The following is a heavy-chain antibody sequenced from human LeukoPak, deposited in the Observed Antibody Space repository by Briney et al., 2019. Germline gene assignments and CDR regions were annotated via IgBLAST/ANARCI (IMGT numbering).Heavy chain of an antibody. V-gene: IGHV3-23*01. CDR1: GFTFSTYA. J-gene: IGHJ6*02. CDR2: ISGSGGST. D-gene: IGHD3-22*01. CDR3: AKDFYDSSGGRDYYGMDV. Sequence: GGSLRLSCAASGFTFSTYAMSWVRQAPGKGLEWVSAISGSGGSTYYADSVKGRFIISRDNSKNTLYLQMNSLRAEDTAVYYCAKDFYDSSGGRDYYGMDVWGQGTTVTVSS.